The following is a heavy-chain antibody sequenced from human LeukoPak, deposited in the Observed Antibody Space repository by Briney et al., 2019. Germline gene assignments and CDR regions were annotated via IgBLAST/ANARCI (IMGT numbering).Heavy chain of an antibody. CDR3: ARDDVGIAAAGGIY. D-gene: IGHD6-13*01. CDR2: IYTRGST. V-gene: IGHV4-61*02. J-gene: IGHJ4*02. CDR1: DGSISSGSYY. Sequence: SQTLSLTCTVSDGSISSGSYYWTWVRQPAGKGLEWIGRIYTRGSTTYNPSLQSRVTISLDTSKNLFSLNLRSVTAADTAVYYCARDDVGIAAAGGIYWGQGTLVTVSS.